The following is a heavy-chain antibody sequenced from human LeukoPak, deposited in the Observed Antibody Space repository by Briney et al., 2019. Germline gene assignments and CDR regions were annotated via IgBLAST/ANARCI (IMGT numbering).Heavy chain of an antibody. V-gene: IGHV4-34*01. J-gene: IGHJ4*02. Sequence: SETLSLTCAVYGGSFSGYYWSWIRQPPGKGLEWIGKINHSGSTNYNPSLKSRVTISVDTSKNQFSLKLSSVTAADTAVYYCAREGNGDSSSWTVKIDYWGQGTLVTVSS. D-gene: IGHD6-13*01. CDR3: AREGNGDSSSWTVKIDY. CDR1: GGSFSGYY. CDR2: INHSGST.